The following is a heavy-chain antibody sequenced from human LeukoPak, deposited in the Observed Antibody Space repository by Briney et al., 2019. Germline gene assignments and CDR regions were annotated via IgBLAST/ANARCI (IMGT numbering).Heavy chain of an antibody. CDR2: ISGSGGST. V-gene: IGHV3-23*01. D-gene: IGHD3-22*01. J-gene: IGHJ3*02. Sequence: GGSLRLSCAASGFTFNYYWMSWVRQAPGKGLEWVSAISGSGGSTYYADPVKGRFTISRDNSKNTLYLQMNSLRAEDTAVYYCAKPHGASGYYQTDAFDIWGQGTMVTVSS. CDR1: GFTFNYYW. CDR3: AKPHGASGYYQTDAFDI.